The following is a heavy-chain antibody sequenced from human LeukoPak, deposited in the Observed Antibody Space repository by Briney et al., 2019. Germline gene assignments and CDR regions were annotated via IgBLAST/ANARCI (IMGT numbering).Heavy chain of an antibody. V-gene: IGHV3-11*01. CDR3: ARDGSPSLRGYYYYHMDV. D-gene: IGHD6-13*01. J-gene: IGHJ6*03. CDR1: GFTFSDYY. CDR2: ISSSGSTI. Sequence: GRSLRLSCAASGFTFSDYYMSWIRQAPGKGLEWVSYISSSGSTIYYADSVKGRFTISRDNAKNSLYLQMNSLRAEDTAVYYCARDGSPSLRGYYYYHMDVWGKGTTVTVSS.